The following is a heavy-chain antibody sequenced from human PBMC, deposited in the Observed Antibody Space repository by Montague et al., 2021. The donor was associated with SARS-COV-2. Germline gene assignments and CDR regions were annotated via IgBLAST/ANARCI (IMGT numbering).Heavy chain of an antibody. Sequence: SLRLSCAASGFTFSSYAMHWVRQAPGKGLEWMAVISYDGSNKYYADSVKGRFTISRDNSKNTLYLQMNSLRAEDTAVYYCARDGGGYSDYWGQGTLVTVSS. CDR1: GFTFSSYA. CDR2: ISYDGSNK. D-gene: IGHD5-12*01. J-gene: IGHJ4*02. CDR3: ARDGGGYSDY. V-gene: IGHV3-30-3*01.